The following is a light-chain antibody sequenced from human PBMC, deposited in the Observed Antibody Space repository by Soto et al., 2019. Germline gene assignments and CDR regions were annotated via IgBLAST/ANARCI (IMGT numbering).Light chain of an antibody. V-gene: IGKV1-27*01. CDR1: QAIGVY. CDR3: QKYNSAPLT. CDR2: AAS. J-gene: IGKJ4*01. Sequence: DIQETQSPSSLSPSLGDRVTITCRATQAIGVYLAWFQQQPGKVPKLLIYAASALQSGIPSRFSGSGSGTDFTLTISRLQPEDIATYYCQKYNSAPLTFGGGTKVEI.